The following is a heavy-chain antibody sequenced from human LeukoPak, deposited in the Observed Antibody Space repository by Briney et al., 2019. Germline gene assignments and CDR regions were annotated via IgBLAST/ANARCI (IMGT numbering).Heavy chain of an antibody. CDR2: ISGSGDIT. D-gene: IGHD2/OR15-2a*01. V-gene: IGHV3-23*01. Sequence: PGGSLRLSCAASGFTFSSYAMSWVRQAPGKGLEWVSSISGSGDITYYADSVKGRCTISRDKSKNTLYLQMNSLRAEDTAVFYCAKDGFLHSAGEDWGQGTPVTVSS. CDR3: AKDGFLHSAGED. J-gene: IGHJ4*02. CDR1: GFTFSSYA.